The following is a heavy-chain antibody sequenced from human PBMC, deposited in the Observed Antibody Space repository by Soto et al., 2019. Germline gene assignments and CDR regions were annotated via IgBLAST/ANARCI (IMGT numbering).Heavy chain of an antibody. CDR1: GFTFGDYA. CDR3: TRATRGAFCSGGSCYYFDY. V-gene: IGHV3-49*04. D-gene: IGHD2-15*01. J-gene: IGHJ4*02. CDR2: IRSKAYGGTT. Sequence: LRLSCTASGFTFGDYAMSWVRQAPGKGLEWVGFIRSKAYGGTTEYAASVKGRFTISRDDSKSIAYLQMNSLKTEDTAVYYCTRATRGAFCSGGSCYYFDYWGQGTLVTVSS.